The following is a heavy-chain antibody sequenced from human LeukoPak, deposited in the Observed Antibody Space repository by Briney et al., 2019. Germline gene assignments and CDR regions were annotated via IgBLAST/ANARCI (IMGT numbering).Heavy chain of an antibody. CDR3: APGPGRAMYSSGWCRYGRAV. V-gene: IGHV4-34*01. J-gene: IGHJ6*02. D-gene: IGHD6-19*01. CDR1: GGSVGGYY. CDR2: INLSVST. Sequence: SQSLSLAWAVDGGSVGGYYCGSIRQPPGKWLEWIWEINLSVSTNYNPSLKSRVTTSVATSKNQFSLKQSSVTAADPAVYYCAPGPGRAMYSSGWCRYGRAVWGQGTTVTVSS.